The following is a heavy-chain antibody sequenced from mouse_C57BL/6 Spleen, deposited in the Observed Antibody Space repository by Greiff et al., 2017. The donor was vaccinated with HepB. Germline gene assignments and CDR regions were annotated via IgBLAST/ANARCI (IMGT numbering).Heavy chain of an antibody. Sequence: QVQLKQSGAELVRPGASVKLSCKASGYTFTDYYINWVKQRPGQGLEWIARIYPGSGNTYYTEKFKGKATLTAEKSSSTAYMQLSSLTSEDSAVYFCARYYGSSPFDYWGQGTTLTVSS. J-gene: IGHJ2*01. D-gene: IGHD1-1*01. V-gene: IGHV1-76*01. CDR3: ARYYGSSPFDY. CDR1: GYTFTDYY. CDR2: IYPGSGNT.